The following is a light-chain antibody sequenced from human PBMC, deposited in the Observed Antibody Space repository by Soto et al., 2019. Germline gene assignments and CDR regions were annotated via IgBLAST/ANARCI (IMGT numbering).Light chain of an antibody. Sequence: AIQLTPSPSSLSASVGDSVTITCRASQGIRSALAWYQQKPGKAPKLLIYDASSLESGVPSRFSGSGSGTDFTLTISSLQPEDFATYYCQQFNSYITFGQGTRLEIK. J-gene: IGKJ5*01. V-gene: IGKV1-13*02. CDR1: QGIRSA. CDR2: DAS. CDR3: QQFNSYIT.